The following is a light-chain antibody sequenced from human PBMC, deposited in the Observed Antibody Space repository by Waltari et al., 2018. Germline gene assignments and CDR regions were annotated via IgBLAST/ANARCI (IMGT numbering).Light chain of an antibody. CDR3: QQYINWPPIT. CDR1: HSVSRN. V-gene: IGKV3-15*01. Sequence: EIVMTQSPATLSVSQGERATLSCSASHSVSRNLACYQQKPGQAPRLLIHDTSTRATGIPARFSGSGSGTEFTLTISSLQSEDFAVYYCQQYINWPPITFGHGTRLEIK. J-gene: IGKJ5*01. CDR2: DTS.